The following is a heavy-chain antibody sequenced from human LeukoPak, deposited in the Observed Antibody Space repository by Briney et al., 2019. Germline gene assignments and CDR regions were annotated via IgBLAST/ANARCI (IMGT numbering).Heavy chain of an antibody. CDR1: GYIFTNYA. CDR3: ARAFLYSYGLFQYFDY. Sequence: ASVKVSCKASGYIFTNYAISWVRQAPGQGLEWMGWISTYNGNTKNAQKLQGRVTMTTDTSTSTAYMELRSLRSDATAVYYCARAFLYSYGLFQYFDYWGQGTLVTVSS. D-gene: IGHD5-18*01. CDR2: ISTYNGNT. V-gene: IGHV1-18*01. J-gene: IGHJ4*02.